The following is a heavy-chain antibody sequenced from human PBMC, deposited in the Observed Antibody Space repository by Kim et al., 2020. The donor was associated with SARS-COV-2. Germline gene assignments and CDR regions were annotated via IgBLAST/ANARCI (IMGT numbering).Heavy chain of an antibody. CDR3: ARVGRPHDAFDI. V-gene: IGHV4-34*01. CDR1: GGSFSGYY. Sequence: SETLSLTCAVYGGSFSGYYWSWIRQPPGKGLEWIGEINHSGSTNYNPSLKSRVTISVDTSKNQFSLKLSSVTAADTAVYYCARVGRPHDAFDIWGQGTMVTVSS. D-gene: IGHD6-6*01. CDR2: INHSGST. J-gene: IGHJ3*02.